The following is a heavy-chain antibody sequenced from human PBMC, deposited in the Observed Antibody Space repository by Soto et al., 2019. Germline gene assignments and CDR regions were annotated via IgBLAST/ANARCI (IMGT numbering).Heavy chain of an antibody. Sequence: SETLSLTCTVSGGSITSYWWSWIRQPPGKGLEWIGYVSYSGSPNYNPSLKSRVTISVDTSKNQFSLKLSSVTAADTAVYYCARQIDYGTNFDYWGQGTLVTVSS. CDR2: VSYSGSP. V-gene: IGHV4-59*08. CDR1: GGSITSYW. J-gene: IGHJ4*02. D-gene: IGHD4-17*01. CDR3: ARQIDYGTNFDY.